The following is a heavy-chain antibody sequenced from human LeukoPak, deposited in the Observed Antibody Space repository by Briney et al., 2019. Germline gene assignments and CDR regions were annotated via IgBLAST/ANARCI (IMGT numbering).Heavy chain of an antibody. D-gene: IGHD2-15*01. J-gene: IGHJ6*03. Sequence: PSETLSLTCTVSGGSISSYYWSWIRQPPGNGLEWIGYIYYSGSTNYNPSLKSRVTISVDTSKNQFSLKLSSVTAADTAVYYCARGPYCSGGSCYFSIYYYYYMDVWGKGTTVTVSS. CDR2: IYYSGST. CDR1: GGSISSYY. CDR3: ARGPYCSGGSCYFSIYYYYYMDV. V-gene: IGHV4-59*01.